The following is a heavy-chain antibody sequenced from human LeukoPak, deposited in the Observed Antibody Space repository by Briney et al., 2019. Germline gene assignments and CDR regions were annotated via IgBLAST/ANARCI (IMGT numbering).Heavy chain of an antibody. J-gene: IGHJ6*03. Sequence: PGGSLRLSCAASGFTFSSYEMNWVRQAPGKGLEWVSYISSRGSTIYYADSVKGRFTISRDNAKNSLYLQLNSLRAEDTAVYYCASGFLYYYYMDVWGKGTTVTISS. V-gene: IGHV3-48*03. CDR3: ASGFLYYYYMDV. D-gene: IGHD3-10*01. CDR1: GFTFSSYE. CDR2: ISSRGSTI.